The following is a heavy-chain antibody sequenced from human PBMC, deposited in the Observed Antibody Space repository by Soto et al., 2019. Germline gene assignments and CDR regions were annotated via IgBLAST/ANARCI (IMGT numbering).Heavy chain of an antibody. V-gene: IGHV3-11*01. CDR2: ISSSGSTI. J-gene: IGHJ6*02. Sequence: QVQLVESGGGLVKPGGSLRLSCAASGFTFSDYYMSWIRQAPGKGLGGVSYISSSGSTIYYADSVKGRFTISRDNAKNSLYLQMNSLRAEDTAVYYCAREVGATDYYYYYGMDVWGQGTTVTVSS. D-gene: IGHD1-26*01. CDR1: GFTFSDYY. CDR3: AREVGATDYYYYYGMDV.